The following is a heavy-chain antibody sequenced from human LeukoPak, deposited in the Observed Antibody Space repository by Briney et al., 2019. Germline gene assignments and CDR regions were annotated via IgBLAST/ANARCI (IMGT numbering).Heavy chain of an antibody. V-gene: IGHV3-66*04. J-gene: IGHJ6*03. CDR1: GFTVSSNY. Sequence: PGGSLRLSCAASGFTVSSNYMSWVRQAPGKGLEWVSVIYSGGSTYYADSVKGRFTISRYNSKNTLYLQMNSLRAEDTAVYYCARQNYYYYYMDVWGKGTTVTVSS. CDR3: ARQNYYYYYMDV. CDR2: IYSGGST.